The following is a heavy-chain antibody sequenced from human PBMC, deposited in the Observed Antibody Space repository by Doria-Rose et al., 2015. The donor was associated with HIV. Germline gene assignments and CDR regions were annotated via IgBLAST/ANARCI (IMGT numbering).Heavy chain of an antibody. CDR2: IFSDDER. J-gene: IGHJ4*02. CDR1: GVSLSSPGMG. CDR3: ARIKSSRWYHKYYFDF. V-gene: IGHV2-26*01. Sequence: QITLKESGPVLVKPTETLTLTCTVSGVSLSSPGMGVSWIRQPPGKALEWLANIFSDDERSYKTSLKSRHTISRGTSKSQVVLTMTDTDPVDTATYYCARIKSSRWYHKYYFDFWGQGTLVIVSA. D-gene: IGHD6-13*01.